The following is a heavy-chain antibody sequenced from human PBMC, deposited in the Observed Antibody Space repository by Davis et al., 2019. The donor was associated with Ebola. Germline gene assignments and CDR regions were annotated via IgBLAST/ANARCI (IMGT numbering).Heavy chain of an antibody. D-gene: IGHD3-3*01. J-gene: IGHJ4*02. V-gene: IGHV3-30*18. CDR1: GFTFSSYG. CDR2: ISYDGSNK. CDR3: AKDQENLEWLLLPEYYFDY. Sequence: GGSLRLSCAASGFTFSSYGMHWVRQAPGKGLEWVAVISYDGSNKYYADSVKGRFTISRDNSKNTLYLQMNSLRAEDTAVYYCAKDQENLEWLLLPEYYFDYWGQGTLVTVSS.